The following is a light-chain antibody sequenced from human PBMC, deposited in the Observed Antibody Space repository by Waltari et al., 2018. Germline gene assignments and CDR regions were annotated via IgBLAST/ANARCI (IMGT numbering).Light chain of an antibody. J-gene: IGKJ3*01. Sequence: DIVMTQSPDSLTLSMGEMATISSKSSQSVLRTSSNKNFLAWYQQKSGQPPKLLFYWASTRESGVPDRFSGSGSGTDFTLTISSLQSEDVAIYYCQQYYDSPITFGPGTKVDV. V-gene: IGKV4-1*01. CDR2: WAS. CDR3: QQYYDSPIT. CDR1: QSVLRTSSNKNF.